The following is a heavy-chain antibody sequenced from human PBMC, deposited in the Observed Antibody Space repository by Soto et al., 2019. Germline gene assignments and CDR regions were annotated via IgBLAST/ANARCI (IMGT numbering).Heavy chain of an antibody. V-gene: IGHV3-23*01. J-gene: IGHJ4*02. D-gene: IGHD3-16*01. Sequence: EVQLLESGGGLVQPGGSLRLSCAASGFIFSSYAMSWVRQAPGKGLEWVSTISAGGGSTYYADSVKGRFSISRDNSKNTLYLQMNSLRAEDTAVYYCAKDHWGSYSGQGTLVTVSS. CDR1: GFIFSSYA. CDR2: ISAGGGST. CDR3: AKDHWGSY.